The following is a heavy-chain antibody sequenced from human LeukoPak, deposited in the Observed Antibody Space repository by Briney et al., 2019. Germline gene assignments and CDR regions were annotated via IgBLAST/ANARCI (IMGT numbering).Heavy chain of an antibody. CDR1: AFIFSGHW. J-gene: IGHJ4*02. CDR2: IKTDGSET. CDR3: AKDQALSLSSSRALDY. D-gene: IGHD2-2*01. V-gene: IGHV3-7*03. Sequence: PGGSLRLSCAGSAFIFSGHWMNWARQTPGKGLEWVASIKTDGSETYYVDSVKGRFTISRDNAKNSLFLQMNSLRAEDTALYYCAKDQALSLSSSRALDYWGQGTLVTVSS.